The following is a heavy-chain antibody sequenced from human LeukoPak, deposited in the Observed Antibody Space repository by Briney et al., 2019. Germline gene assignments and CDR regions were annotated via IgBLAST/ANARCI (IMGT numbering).Heavy chain of an antibody. D-gene: IGHD6-25*01. CDR2: IYYSGST. CDR1: GGSISSSSYY. CDR3: ARHLAAIDY. J-gene: IGHJ4*02. V-gene: IGHV4-39*01. Sequence: SETLSLTCTVSGGSISSSSYYWGWIRQPRGKGLEWIGSIYYSGSTYYHPSLKSRVTISVDTSKNQFSLKLSSVTAADTAVYYCARHLAAIDYWGQGTLVTVSS.